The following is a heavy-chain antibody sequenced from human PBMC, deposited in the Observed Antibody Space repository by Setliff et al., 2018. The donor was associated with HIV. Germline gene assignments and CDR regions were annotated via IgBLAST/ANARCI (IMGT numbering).Heavy chain of an antibody. CDR2: LFYSGTT. D-gene: IGHD3-3*02. Sequence: SETLSLTCSVSGDSVSSGGFYWSWIRQRPDKGLEWIGHLFYSGTTYYSPSLKSRVIISKDTSENQFSLQLSSVTAADTAVYYCARITIFVPGDPYFYGMDVWGQGTTVTVSS. V-gene: IGHV4-31*03. CDR3: ARITIFVPGDPYFYGMDV. J-gene: IGHJ6*02. CDR1: GDSVSSGGFY.